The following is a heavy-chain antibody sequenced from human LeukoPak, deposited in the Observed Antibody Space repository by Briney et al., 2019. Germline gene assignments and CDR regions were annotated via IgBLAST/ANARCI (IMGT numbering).Heavy chain of an antibody. D-gene: IGHD3-10*01. V-gene: IGHV3-23*01. CDR2: ISGSASTT. CDR1: GFTFSTYG. Sequence: GGSLRLSCAASGFTFSTYGMTWVRQAPGKGLEGVSAISGSASTTFYADSVKGRFTISRDNSKNTLYLQMNSLRAEDTAVYYCAKRGPGSPQSGKYYFDYWGQGTLVTVSS. CDR3: AKRGPGSPQSGKYYFDY. J-gene: IGHJ4*02.